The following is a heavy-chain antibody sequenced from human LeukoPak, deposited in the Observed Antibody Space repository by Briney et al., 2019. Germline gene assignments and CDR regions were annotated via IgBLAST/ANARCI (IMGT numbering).Heavy chain of an antibody. V-gene: IGHV1-2*02. CDR2: INPNSGGT. CDR3: ARDLIIDTVTVYYFDY. Sequence: ASVKVSCKASGYTFTSYDINWVRQAPGQGLEWMGWINPNSGGTNYAQKFQGRVTMTRDTSISTAYMELSRLRSDDTAVYYCARDLIIDTVTVYYFDYWGQGTLVTVSS. CDR1: GYTFTSYD. D-gene: IGHD4-17*01. J-gene: IGHJ4*02.